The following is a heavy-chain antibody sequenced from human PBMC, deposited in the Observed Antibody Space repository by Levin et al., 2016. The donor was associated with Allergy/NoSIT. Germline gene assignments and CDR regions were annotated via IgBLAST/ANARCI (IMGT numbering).Heavy chain of an antibody. J-gene: IGHJ4*02. CDR3: AKVASICSSTSCTEHFDY. D-gene: IGHD2-2*01. Sequence: VRQAPGKGLEWVAVISYDGSNKYYADSVKGRFTISRDNSKNTLYLQMNSLRAEDTAVYYCAKVASICSSTSCTEHFDYWGQGTLVTVSS. V-gene: IGHV3-30*18. CDR2: ISYDGSNK.